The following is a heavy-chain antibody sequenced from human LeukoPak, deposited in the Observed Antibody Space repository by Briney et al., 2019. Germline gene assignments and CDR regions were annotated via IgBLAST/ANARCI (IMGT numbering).Heavy chain of an antibody. V-gene: IGHV3-48*03. Sequence: GGSLRLSCVASGFTFSIYEMNWVRQAPGKGLEWVSYIIQSGSTVYYADSVKGRFTISRDNAKNSLYLQMNSLRAEDTAVYYCARERQTWGGDCSHYWGQGTLVTVSS. CDR2: IIQSGSTV. CDR1: GFTFSIYE. CDR3: ARERQTWGGDCSHY. D-gene: IGHD2-21*02. J-gene: IGHJ4*02.